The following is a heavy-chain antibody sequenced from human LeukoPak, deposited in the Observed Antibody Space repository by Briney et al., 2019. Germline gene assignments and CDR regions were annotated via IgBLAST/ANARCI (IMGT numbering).Heavy chain of an antibody. CDR2: MNQDGSEK. CDR1: GFTFSSYW. Sequence: PGGSLRHSCAASGFTFSSYWMSWVRQAPGKGLEWVANMNQDGSEKYYVDSVKGRFTISKDNAKNSLYLQMNSLRAEDTAVYYCVRDFSRTRLERPFDYWGQGTLVTVSS. CDR3: VRDFSRTRLERPFDY. V-gene: IGHV3-7*01. D-gene: IGHD1-1*01. J-gene: IGHJ4*02.